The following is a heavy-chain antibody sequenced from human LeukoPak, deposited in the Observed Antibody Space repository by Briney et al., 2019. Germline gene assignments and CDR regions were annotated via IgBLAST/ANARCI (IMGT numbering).Heavy chain of an antibody. V-gene: IGHV3-30*18. CDR2: ISNDETNK. J-gene: IGHJ4*02. Sequence: GVSLRLSCAASGFTFSRDGMHWVRQAPGKGLEWVAVISNDETNKYYTDSVKGRFTISRDNSKNMVYLQMNSLRVEDTAVYYCAKEGQRGSYGVYDDYQWGQGTLVTVSS. D-gene: IGHD5/OR15-5a*01. CDR3: AKEGQRGSYGVYDDYQ. CDR1: GFTFSRDG.